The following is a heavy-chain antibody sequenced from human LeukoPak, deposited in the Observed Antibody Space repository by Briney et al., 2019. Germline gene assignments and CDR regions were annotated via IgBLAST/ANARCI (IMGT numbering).Heavy chain of an antibody. D-gene: IGHD4-17*01. CDR3: ARETTVTGWFDP. J-gene: IGHJ5*02. V-gene: IGHV3-74*01. Sequence: PGGSLRLSCAAFGFIFSSNRMHWVRQPPGEGRVWVSRINSDGSSTSYADSVKGRFTISRDNAKKTQYLQMNSLRAEDTAVYYCARETTVTGWFDPWGQGTLVTVSS. CDR1: GFIFSSNR. CDR2: INSDGSST.